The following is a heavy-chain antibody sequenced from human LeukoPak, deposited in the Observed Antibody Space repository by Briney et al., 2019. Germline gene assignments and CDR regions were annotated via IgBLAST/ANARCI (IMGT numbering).Heavy chain of an antibody. D-gene: IGHD5-18*01. CDR2: ISYDGSNK. CDR3: ARDRQPPVDKAIYYYPYGMDV. CDR1: GFTFSNYA. Sequence: GGSLRLSCAASGFTFSNYAMHWVRQAPDKGLEWVAVISYDGSNKYYADSVKGRFTISRDNSKNTLYLQMNSLRAEDTAVYYCARDRQPPVDKAIYYYPYGMDVGGQGTTVTVSS. V-gene: IGHV3-30-3*01. J-gene: IGHJ6*02.